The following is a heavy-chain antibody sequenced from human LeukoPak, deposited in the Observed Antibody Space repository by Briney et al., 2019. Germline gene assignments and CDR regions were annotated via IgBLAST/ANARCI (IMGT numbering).Heavy chain of an antibody. CDR2: ISSSGSTI. V-gene: IGHV3-48*03. CDR1: GFTFSSYE. Sequence: GGSLRLSCAASGFTFSSYEMNWVRQAPGKGLEWVSYISSSGSTIYYADSVKGRFTISRDNAKNSLYLQMNSLRAEDTAVYYCARGRSSSWYYFDYWGQGTLVTVSS. CDR3: ARGRSSSWYYFDY. D-gene: IGHD6-13*01. J-gene: IGHJ4*02.